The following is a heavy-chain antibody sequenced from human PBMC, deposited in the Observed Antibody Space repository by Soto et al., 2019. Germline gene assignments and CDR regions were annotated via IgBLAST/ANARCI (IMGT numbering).Heavy chain of an antibody. CDR1: GFTFSDYW. D-gene: IGHD3-9*01. Sequence: EVQLVESGGGLVQPGGSLRLSCAASGFTFSDYWMHWVRQAPGKGLEWVSRIKRDGSTTNYADSVKGRFTISRDNAKNTLYSEMNSLRVEDTSDYYCARGAINYYYGDVWGKGTTVTVSS. V-gene: IGHV3-74*01. J-gene: IGHJ6*03. CDR3: ARGAINYYYGDV. CDR2: IKRDGSTT.